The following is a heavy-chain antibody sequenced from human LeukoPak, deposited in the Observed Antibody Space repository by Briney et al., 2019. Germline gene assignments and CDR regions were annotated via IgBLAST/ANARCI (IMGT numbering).Heavy chain of an antibody. J-gene: IGHJ6*02. CDR3: AKGLHGGVGYGVDV. Sequence: GGSLRLSCTASGFTFSNYAMNWVRQAPGKGLEWVSSISGTGGRTYSADSVKGRFTISRDNSKNTLYLQMKNLRVEHTAVYYCAKGLHGGVGYGVDVWGQGTTVSASS. D-gene: IGHD3-16*01. CDR1: GFTFSNYA. V-gene: IGHV3-23*01. CDR2: ISGTGGRT.